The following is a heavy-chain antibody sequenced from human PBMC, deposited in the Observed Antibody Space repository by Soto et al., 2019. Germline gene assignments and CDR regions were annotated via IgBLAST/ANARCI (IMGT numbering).Heavy chain of an antibody. D-gene: IGHD1-26*01. J-gene: IGHJ4*02. CDR3: ARARGPFRGATTNYFDY. Sequence: SETLSLTCTVSGGSISSGGYYWSWIRQHPGKGLEWIGYIYYSGSTYYNPSLKSRVTISVDTSKNQFSLKLSSVTAAGTAVYYCARARGPFRGATTNYFDYWGQGTLVTVSS. CDR2: IYYSGST. CDR1: GGSISSGGYY. V-gene: IGHV4-31*03.